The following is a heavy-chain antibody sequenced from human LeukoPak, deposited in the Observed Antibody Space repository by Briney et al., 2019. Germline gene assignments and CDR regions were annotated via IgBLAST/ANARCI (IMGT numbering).Heavy chain of an antibody. J-gene: IGHJ4*02. CDR1: GFTFSSYW. V-gene: IGHV3-74*01. CDR2: INSDGSST. Sequence: GGSLRLSCAASGFTFSSYWMHWVRQAPGKGLVWVSRINSDGSSTSYADSVKGRFTISRDNAKNTLYLQMNSLRAEDTAVYYCARGVAGWLQPFDYWGQGTLVTVSS. D-gene: IGHD5-24*01. CDR3: ARGVAGWLQPFDY.